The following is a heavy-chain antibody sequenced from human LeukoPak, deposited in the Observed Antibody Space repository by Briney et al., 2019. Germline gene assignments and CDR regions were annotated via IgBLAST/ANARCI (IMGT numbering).Heavy chain of an antibody. CDR3: AKGGYCSGGSCYWGAFDI. Sequence: PGGSLRLSCAASGFTFSSYAMSWVRQAPGKGLEWVSVISGSGGSTYYADSVKGRFTISRDNSKNTLYLQMNSLRAEDTAVYYCAKGGYCSGGSCYWGAFDIWGQGTMVTVSS. J-gene: IGHJ3*02. CDR2: ISGSGGST. V-gene: IGHV3-23*01. D-gene: IGHD2-15*01. CDR1: GFTFSSYA.